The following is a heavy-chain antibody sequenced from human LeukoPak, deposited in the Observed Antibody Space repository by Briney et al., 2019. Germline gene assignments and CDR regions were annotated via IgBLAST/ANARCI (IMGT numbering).Heavy chain of an antibody. J-gene: IGHJ4*02. CDR2: ISTYNGHT. V-gene: IGHV1-18*01. Sequence: ASVKVSCKTSGYTFASYGVTWVRQAPGQGLEWMGWISTYNGHTNYAQKLQGRVTMTTDTSTSTACMELRSLRSDDTAVYYCARQVDSTMALPDYWGQGTLVTVSS. D-gene: IGHD3-10*01. CDR3: ARQVDSTMALPDY. CDR1: GYTFASYG.